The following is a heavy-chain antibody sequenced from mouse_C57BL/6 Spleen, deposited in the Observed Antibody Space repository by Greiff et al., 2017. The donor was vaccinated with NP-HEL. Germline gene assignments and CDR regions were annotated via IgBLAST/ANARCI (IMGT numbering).Heavy chain of an antibody. J-gene: IGHJ4*01. D-gene: IGHD2-12*01. CDR1: GYTFTSYD. V-gene: IGHV1-85*01. Sequence: QVQLQQSGPELVKPGASVKLSCKASGYTFTSYDINWVKQRPGQGLEWIGWIYPRDGSTTYTAKFKGTATLTGDTSSSTAYMELHSLTSEDSAVYFCASRSLYYSGDYWGQGTSVTVSS. CDR2: IYPRDGST. CDR3: ASRSLYYSGDY.